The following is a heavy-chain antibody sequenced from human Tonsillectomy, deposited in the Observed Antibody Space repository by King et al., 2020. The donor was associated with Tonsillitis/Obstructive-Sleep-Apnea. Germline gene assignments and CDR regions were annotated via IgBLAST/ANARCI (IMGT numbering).Heavy chain of an antibody. CDR3: AREIHPTFGLVSHFYAMDV. CDR1: GFTFSHYG. Sequence: VQLVESGGGVVQPGRSLRLSCAASGFTFSHYGMHWVRQAPGKGLEWVAFIWYDGSNKYYPDSVKGRFTISRDNSKNTLYLQMNSLRAEDTAVYYCAREIHPTFGLVSHFYAMDVWGQGTTVTVSS. J-gene: IGHJ6*02. CDR2: IWYDGSNK. V-gene: IGHV3-33*01. D-gene: IGHD3-3*01.